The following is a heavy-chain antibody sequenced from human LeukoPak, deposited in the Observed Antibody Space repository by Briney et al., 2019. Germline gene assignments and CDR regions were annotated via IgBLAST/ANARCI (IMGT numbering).Heavy chain of an antibody. CDR1: GFSFSNYA. J-gene: IGHJ2*01. CDR3: AKSRHCSGGSCYLWGSFDL. CDR2: VSRSGDST. Sequence: GGSLRLSCTASGFSFSNYAMSWVRQAPGMGLEWVSVVSRSGDSTYYADSVKGRFTISRDSSKNTLSLQMNSLRAEDTAVYYCAKSRHCSGGSCYLWGSFDLWGRGTLVTVSS. V-gene: IGHV3-23*01. D-gene: IGHD2-15*01.